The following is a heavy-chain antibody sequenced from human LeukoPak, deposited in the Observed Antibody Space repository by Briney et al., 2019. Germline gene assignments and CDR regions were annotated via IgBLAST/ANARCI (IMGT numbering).Heavy chain of an antibody. Sequence: SVKVSCKTSGGTLSNYILSWVRQAPGQGLEWMGGIIPVFGTANYAQKFQDRVTITADESTNTVYMELSNLRSEDTAVYYCARHLYHDDFWSGYIDYWGQGSLLTISS. CDR2: IIPVFGTA. CDR1: GGTLSNYI. CDR3: ARHLYHDDFWSGYIDY. J-gene: IGHJ4*02. D-gene: IGHD3-3*01. V-gene: IGHV1-69*13.